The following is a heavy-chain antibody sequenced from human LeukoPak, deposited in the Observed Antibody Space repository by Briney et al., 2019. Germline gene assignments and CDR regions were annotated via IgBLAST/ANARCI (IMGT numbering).Heavy chain of an antibody. CDR1: GFTVSSKD. CDR2: LYSGGST. V-gene: IGHV3-53*01. D-gene: IGHD2-15*01. CDR3: ARGGLSNTYGAFDI. J-gene: IGHJ3*02. Sequence: GGSLRLSCAASGFTVSSKDMTWVRQAPGKGLEGGSVLYSGGSTYYADSVKCRLTISRDNSNTTLYLQMNSLRAEETAVYYCARGGLSNTYGAFDIWGQGTMVTVSS.